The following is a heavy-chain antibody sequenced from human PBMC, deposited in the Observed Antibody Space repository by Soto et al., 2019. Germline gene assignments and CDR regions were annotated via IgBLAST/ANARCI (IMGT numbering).Heavy chain of an antibody. CDR3: ARGTRALITSFFAY. CDR1: GDAISNYY. Sequence: SETLSLTCFVSGDAISNYYWSWIRQTPGRGLEWIGCVHESGSTDYNPSLRGRVIISLHTSKSQFSLSLRSATAADTATYYCARGTRALITSFFAYWGKGLPVTVSS. V-gene: IGHV4-59*03. D-gene: IGHD1-20*01. J-gene: IGHJ4*02. CDR2: VHESGST.